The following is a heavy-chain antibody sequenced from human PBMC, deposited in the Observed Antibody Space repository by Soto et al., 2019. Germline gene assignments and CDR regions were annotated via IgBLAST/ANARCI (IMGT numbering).Heavy chain of an antibody. V-gene: IGHV3-66*01. J-gene: IGHJ3*02. CDR1: GFTVSSNY. D-gene: IGHD3-22*01. CDR3: ARGNDDSSGRPGLDAFDI. Sequence: PGGSLRLSCAASGFTVSSNYMSWVRQAPGKGLEWVSVSSSSSSTYYADSVKGRFTISRDNAKNSLYLQMNSLRAEDTAVYYCARGNDDSSGRPGLDAFDIWGQGTMVTVSS. CDR2: SSSSSST.